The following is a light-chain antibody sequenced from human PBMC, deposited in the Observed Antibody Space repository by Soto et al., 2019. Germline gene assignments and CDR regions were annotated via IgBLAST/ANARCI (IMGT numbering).Light chain of an antibody. CDR3: GTWDSSLSAGE. Sequence: QSVLTQPPSVSGAPGQRVTISCAGSGSNIGASYDVHWYQQLPGTAPKLLIYDNNKRPSGIPDRFSGSKSGTSATLGITGLQTGDEADYYCGTWDSSLSAGEFGGGTKLTVL. CDR2: DNN. CDR1: GSNIGASYD. J-gene: IGLJ2*01. V-gene: IGLV1-51*01.